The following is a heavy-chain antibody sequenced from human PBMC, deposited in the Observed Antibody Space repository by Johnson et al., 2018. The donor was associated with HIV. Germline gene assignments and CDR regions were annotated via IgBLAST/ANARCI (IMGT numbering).Heavy chain of an antibody. CDR1: GFTFSSNY. CDR3: ARVEWELGAFDI. J-gene: IGHJ3*02. D-gene: IGHD1-26*01. CDR2: ISGNRGSI. Sequence: VQLVESGGGLVQPGGSMRLSCAASGFTFSSNYMSWVRQAPGKGLEWVPVISGNRGSIGYADSVKGRFTISRDNAKNTLYLKMNGRRSEDTAVYYCARVEWELGAFDIWGQGTMVTVSS. V-gene: IGHV3-66*02.